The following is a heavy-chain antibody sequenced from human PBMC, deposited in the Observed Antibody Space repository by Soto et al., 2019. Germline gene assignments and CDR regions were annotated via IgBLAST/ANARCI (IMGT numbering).Heavy chain of an antibody. Sequence: PGESLKISCKASGYSFTSYWIGWVRQMPGKGLEWMGIIYPRDSDTRYSPSFQGQVTMSVDKSIGTAYLQWTSLKASDTAIYYCARHPYYYDSSGFRAPFDCWGQGTLVTVSS. J-gene: IGHJ4*02. V-gene: IGHV5-51*01. CDR2: IYPRDSDT. CDR1: GYSFTSYW. CDR3: ARHPYYYDSSGFRAPFDC. D-gene: IGHD3-22*01.